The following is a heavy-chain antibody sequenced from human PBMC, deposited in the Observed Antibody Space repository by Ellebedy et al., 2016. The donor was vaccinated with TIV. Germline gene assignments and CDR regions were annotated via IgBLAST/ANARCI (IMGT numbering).Heavy chain of an antibody. V-gene: IGHV3-23*01. Sequence: GESLKISCAASGFTFSSYAMSWVRQAPGRGLEWVSTITGAGDSTYYAASVKGRFTISRDNSKNTLYLRLNSLRAEDTAVYYCAKMDRAGAVYFDYWGQGTLVTVSS. CDR1: GFTFSSYA. D-gene: IGHD3-10*01. CDR2: ITGAGDST. J-gene: IGHJ4*02. CDR3: AKMDRAGAVYFDY.